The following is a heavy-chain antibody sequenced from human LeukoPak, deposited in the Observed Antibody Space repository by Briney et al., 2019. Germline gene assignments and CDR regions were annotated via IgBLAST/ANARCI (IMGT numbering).Heavy chain of an antibody. CDR1: GFTFSSYE. V-gene: IGHV3-48*03. CDR3: ARETYSSGWFYAFDI. Sequence: GGSLRLSCAASGFTFSSYEMNWVRQAPGKGPDWLSYISSSGSTIHYADSVEGRFTISRDNAKYSLYLQVDSLRAEDTAVYYCARETYSSGWFYAFDIWGQGTMVIVSS. D-gene: IGHD6-19*01. CDR2: ISSSGSTI. J-gene: IGHJ3*02.